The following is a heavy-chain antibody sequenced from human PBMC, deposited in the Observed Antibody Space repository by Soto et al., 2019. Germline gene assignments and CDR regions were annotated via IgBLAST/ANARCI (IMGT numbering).Heavy chain of an antibody. D-gene: IGHD6-13*01. V-gene: IGHV3-30*18. CDR1: GFTFSSYG. J-gene: IGHJ4*02. Sequence: PGGSLRLSCAASGFTFSSYGMHWVRQAPGKGLEWVAVISYDGSNKYYADSVKGRFTISRDNSKNTLYLQMNSLRAEDTAVYYCAKGWYSSSWLTYGKTYFDYWGQGTLVTVSS. CDR3: AKGWYSSSWLTYGKTYFDY. CDR2: ISYDGSNK.